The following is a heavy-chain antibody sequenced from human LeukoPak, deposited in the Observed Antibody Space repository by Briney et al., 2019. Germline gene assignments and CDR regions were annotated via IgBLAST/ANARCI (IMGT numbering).Heavy chain of an antibody. J-gene: IGHJ4*02. CDR2: INWSGGST. CDR3: ATSRIAVAGRDY. D-gene: IGHD6-19*01. CDR1: GFTFDDYG. V-gene: IGHV3-20*04. Sequence: GGSLRLSCAASGFTFDDYGMSWVRQAPGKGLEWVSGINWSGGSTGYADSVKGRFTISRDNAKNSLYLQMNSLRAEDTALYYCATSRIAVAGRDYWGQGTLVTVPS.